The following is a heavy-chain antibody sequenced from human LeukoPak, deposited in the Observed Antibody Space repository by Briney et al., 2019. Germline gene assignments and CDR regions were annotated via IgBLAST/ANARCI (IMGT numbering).Heavy chain of an antibody. CDR2: ISGSSSTI. CDR3: ASDWYGEEGY. V-gene: IGHV3-48*02. J-gene: IGHJ4*02. D-gene: IGHD4/OR15-4a*01. CDR1: GFIFSSYA. Sequence: PGGSLRLSCTASGFIFSSYAMNWVRQAPGKGLEWISYISGSSSTIYYTDSVKGRFTISRDNAKNSLYLQMNSLRDEDTAVYYCASDWYGEEGYSGQGTLVTVSS.